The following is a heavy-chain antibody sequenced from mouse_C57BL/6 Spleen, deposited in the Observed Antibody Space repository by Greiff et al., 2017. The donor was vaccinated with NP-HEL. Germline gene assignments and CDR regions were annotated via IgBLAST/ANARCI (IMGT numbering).Heavy chain of an antibody. D-gene: IGHD2-3*01. J-gene: IGHJ3*01. Sequence: QVQLKESGPELVKPGASVKISCKASGYAFSSSWMNWVKQRPGKGLEWIGRIYPGDGDTNYNGKFKGKATLTADKSSSTAYMQLSSLTSEDSAVYFCARSSLYDGGFAYWGQGTLVTVSA. CDR1: GYAFSSSW. CDR2: IYPGDGDT. CDR3: ARSSLYDGGFAY. V-gene: IGHV1-82*01.